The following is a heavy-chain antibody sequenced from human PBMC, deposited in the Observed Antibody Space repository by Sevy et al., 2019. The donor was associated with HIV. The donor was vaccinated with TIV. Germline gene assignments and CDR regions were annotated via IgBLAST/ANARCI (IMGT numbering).Heavy chain of an antibody. V-gene: IGHV3-53*01. CDR3: ARIPGYSSGWYFDY. J-gene: IGHJ4*02. CDR2: IYSGGTK. CDR1: GFTVSSNY. D-gene: IGHD6-19*01. Sequence: GGSLRLSCVASGFTVSSNYMSWVRQAPGKGLEWVSVIYSGGTKYYADSVKGRFTISRDNSKNTLYLQMNSLRAEDTAVYYCARIPGYSSGWYFDYWGQGTLVTVSS.